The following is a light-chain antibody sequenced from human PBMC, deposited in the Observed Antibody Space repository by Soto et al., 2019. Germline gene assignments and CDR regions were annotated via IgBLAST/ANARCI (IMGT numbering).Light chain of an antibody. J-gene: IGLJ1*01. Sequence: QSVLTQSPSASGTPGQRVTISCSGSSSNIGSNTVNWYQQLPGTAPKLLIYSNNQRPSGVPDRFSGSKSGTSASLAISGLQSEDEADYYCAAWDDSLNGPNYVFGTGTKVTVL. V-gene: IGLV1-44*01. CDR3: AAWDDSLNGPNYV. CDR2: SNN. CDR1: SSNIGSNT.